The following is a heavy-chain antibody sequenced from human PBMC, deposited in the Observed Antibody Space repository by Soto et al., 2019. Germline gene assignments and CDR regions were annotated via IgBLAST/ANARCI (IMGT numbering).Heavy chain of an antibody. CDR2: IWYDGSNK. Sequence: QVQLVESGGGVVQPGRSLRLSCVASGFTFSSYGMHWVRQAPGKGLEWVAVIWYDGSNKYYGDSVKGRFTISRDNSKNTLYLQMNSLTADDTAVYYCRATSDVAFDIWGQGTMVTVSS. D-gene: IGHD6-6*01. V-gene: IGHV3-33*01. CDR3: RATSDVAFDI. J-gene: IGHJ3*02. CDR1: GFTFSSYG.